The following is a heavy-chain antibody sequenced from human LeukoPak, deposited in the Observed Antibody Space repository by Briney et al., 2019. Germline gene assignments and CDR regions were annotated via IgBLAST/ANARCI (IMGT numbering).Heavy chain of an antibody. D-gene: IGHD3-3*02. J-gene: IGHJ4*02. CDR1: GASIRSYY. Sequence: SETLSLTCTVSGASIRSYYWSWIRQPPGKGLEWIAYTYYSGSTNYNPSLKSRVTISVDTSKNQLSLRLSSVTAADTAVYYCARGGEYDSGHFFFDYWGQGTLVTVFS. CDR3: ARGGEYDSGHFFFDY. CDR2: TYYSGST. V-gene: IGHV4-59*01.